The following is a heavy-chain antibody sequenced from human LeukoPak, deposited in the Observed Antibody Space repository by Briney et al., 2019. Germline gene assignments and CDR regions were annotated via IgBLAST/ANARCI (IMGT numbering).Heavy chain of an antibody. Sequence: SSETLSLTCTVSGGSISSSSYYWGWIRQPPGKGLEWIGSIYYSGSTYYNPSLKGRVTISVDTSKNQFSLKLSSVTAADTAVYYCARGSRLAGRWFDPWGQGTLVTVSS. J-gene: IGHJ5*02. CDR3: ARGSRLAGRWFDP. CDR1: GGSISSSSYY. V-gene: IGHV4-39*07. D-gene: IGHD3-10*01. CDR2: IYYSGST.